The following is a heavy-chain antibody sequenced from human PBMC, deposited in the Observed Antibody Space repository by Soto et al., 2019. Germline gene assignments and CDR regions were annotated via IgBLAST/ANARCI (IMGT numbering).Heavy chain of an antibody. CDR3: AKDMVRGVIPPILDS. D-gene: IGHD3-10*01. J-gene: IGHJ4*02. CDR2: ISGSGGST. V-gene: IGHV3-23*01. CDR1: GFTFSSYA. Sequence: EVQLLESGGGLVQPGGSLRLSCAASGFTFSSYAMSWVRQAPGKGLEWVSAISGSGGSTYYADSVKGRFTMSRDNSKNTLYLQMNSLRAEDTAVYYCAKDMVRGVIPPILDSWGQGTLVTVSS.